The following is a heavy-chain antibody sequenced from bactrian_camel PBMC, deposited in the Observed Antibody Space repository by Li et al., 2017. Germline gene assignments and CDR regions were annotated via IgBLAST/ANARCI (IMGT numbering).Heavy chain of an antibody. D-gene: IGHD1*01. CDR2: IDNSGSA. J-gene: IGHJ4*01. CDR3: AADVVNLQMARWYTY. Sequence: QVQLVESGGGSVQAGGSLTLSCAASGYIYTCMRWFRQGPRKEREAVATIDNSGSATYTHSVAGRFTISKDNAKNTLFLQMNSLTVEDSAMYCCAADVVNLQMARWYTYWGQGTQVTVS. V-gene: IGHV3S53*01. CDR1: GYIYTC.